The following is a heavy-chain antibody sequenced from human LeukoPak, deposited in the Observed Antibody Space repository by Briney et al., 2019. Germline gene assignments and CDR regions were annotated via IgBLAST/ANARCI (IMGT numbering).Heavy chain of an antibody. D-gene: IGHD3-16*02. CDR2: MNPNSGNT. J-gene: IGHJ4*02. Sequence: GASVKVSCKASGYTFTSYDINWVRQATGQGLEWMGWMNPNSGNTGYAQKFQGGVTMTRHTSISTAYMELSSLRSEDTAVYYCARGRSMITFGGVIVKYWGQGTLVTVSS. V-gene: IGHV1-8*01. CDR1: GYTFTSYD. CDR3: ARGRSMITFGGVIVKY.